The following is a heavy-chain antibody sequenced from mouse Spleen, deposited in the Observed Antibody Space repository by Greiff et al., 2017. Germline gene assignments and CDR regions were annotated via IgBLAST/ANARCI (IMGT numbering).Heavy chain of an antibody. CDR2: IDPSDSET. J-gene: IGHJ4*01. V-gene: IGHV1-52*01. D-gene: IGHD2-1*01. Sequence: QVQLQQPGAELVRPGSSVKLSCKASGYTFTSYWMHWVKQRPIQGLEWIGNIDPSDSETHYNQKFKDKATLTVDKSSSTAYMQLSSLTSEDSAVYYCARRGYGNDYYAMDYWGQGTSVTVSS. CDR1: GYTFTSYW. CDR3: ARRGYGNDYYAMDY.